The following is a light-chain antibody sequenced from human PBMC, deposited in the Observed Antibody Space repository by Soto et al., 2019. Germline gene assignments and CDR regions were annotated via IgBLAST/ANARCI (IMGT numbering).Light chain of an antibody. CDR2: DVS. Sequence: QSALTQPASVSGSPGQSVTISCTGTSSDVGGYDYVSWYQQYPDKAPKVMIYDVSNRPSGVSNRFSGSKSGNTASLTISGLQAEDEAHYYCTSYTTSATVVFGGGTKLTVL. J-gene: IGLJ2*01. V-gene: IGLV2-14*03. CDR1: SSDVGGYDY. CDR3: TSYTTSATVV.